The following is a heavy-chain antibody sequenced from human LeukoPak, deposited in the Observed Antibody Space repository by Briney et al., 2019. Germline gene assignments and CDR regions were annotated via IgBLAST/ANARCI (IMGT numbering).Heavy chain of an antibody. J-gene: IGHJ4*02. Sequence: GGSLRLSCAASGFTFSDYYMSWSRQAPGKGLEWVSYISKSGTSTKYADSVKGRFSISRDNAKQSLYLQLNSLTAEDTAVYYCARVRSSGSPLDYWGQGTLVTVSS. V-gene: IGHV3-11*05. D-gene: IGHD3-10*01. CDR3: ARVRSSGSPLDY. CDR2: ISKSGTST. CDR1: GFTFSDYY.